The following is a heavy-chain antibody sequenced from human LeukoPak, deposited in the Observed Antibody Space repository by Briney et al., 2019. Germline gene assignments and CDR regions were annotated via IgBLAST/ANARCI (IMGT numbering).Heavy chain of an antibody. V-gene: IGHV1-2*02. CDR1: GYTFSDYY. CDR2: INPNSGGT. J-gene: IGHJ6*03. D-gene: IGHD2-2*01. Sequence: ASVKVSCKASGYTFSDYYIHWVRQAPGQGLEWMGWINPNSGGTDYAQKFRGRVTMTRDTSINTAYMDLSRLTSDDTAVYYCARAYCSTTTCPRGYYHYSVDVWGKGTTVTVSS. CDR3: ARAYCSTTTCPRGYYHYSVDV.